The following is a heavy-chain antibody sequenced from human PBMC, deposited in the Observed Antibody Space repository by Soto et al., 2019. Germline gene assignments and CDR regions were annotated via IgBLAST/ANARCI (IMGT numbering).Heavy chain of an antibody. CDR3: ASSTMIVRDYYYYGMDV. D-gene: IGHD3-22*01. CDR1: GYSFTSYW. J-gene: IGHJ6*02. Sequence: GESLKISCKGSGYSFTSYWISWVHQMPGKGLEWMGRIDPSDSYTNYSPSSQGHVTISADKSISTAYLQRSSLKASDTAMYYCASSTMIVRDYYYYGMDVWGQGTTVTVSS. V-gene: IGHV5-10-1*01. CDR2: IDPSDSYT.